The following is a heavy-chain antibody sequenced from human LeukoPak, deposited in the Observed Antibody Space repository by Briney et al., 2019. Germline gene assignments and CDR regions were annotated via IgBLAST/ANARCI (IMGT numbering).Heavy chain of an antibody. D-gene: IGHD6-19*01. CDR3: AKDHLPGIVVADRDY. CDR1: GFTFSRYG. V-gene: IGHV3-23*01. Sequence: GGSLRLSCVASGFTFSRYGMTWVRQAPGEGLQWVSAISGSGGSTYYADSVKGRFTISRDNSKNTLYLQINGLRAEDTAVYYCAKDHLPGIVVADRDYWGQGTLVTVSS. CDR2: ISGSGGST. J-gene: IGHJ4*02.